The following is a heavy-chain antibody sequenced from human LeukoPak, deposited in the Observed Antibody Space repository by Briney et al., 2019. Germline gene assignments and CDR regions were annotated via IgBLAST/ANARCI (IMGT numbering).Heavy chain of an antibody. CDR3: AREDIVVVPAAISRWFDP. V-gene: IGHV4-4*07. D-gene: IGHD2-2*02. J-gene: IGHJ5*02. Sequence: NPSETLSLTCTVSGGSISSYYWSWIRQPAGKGLEWIGRIYTSGSTNYNPSLKSRVTMSVDTSKNQFSLKLSSVTAADTAVYYCAREDIVVVPAAISRWFDPGAREPWSPSPQ. CDR1: GGSISSYY. CDR2: IYTSGST.